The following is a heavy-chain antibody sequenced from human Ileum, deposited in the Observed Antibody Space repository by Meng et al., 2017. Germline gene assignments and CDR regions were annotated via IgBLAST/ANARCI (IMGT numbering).Heavy chain of an antibody. CDR2: INLDGSEK. V-gene: IGHV3-7*01. CDR3: TRGRYDSSWYINY. J-gene: IGHJ4*02. Sequence: GESLKISCAASGFTFSSYWMSWVRQAPGKGLEWVVNINLDGSEKYYLDSVKGRFTISRDNAKNSLYLQMNSLRAEDTAVYYCTRGRYDSSWYINYWGQGTLVTVSS. CDR1: GFTFSSYW. D-gene: IGHD6-13*01.